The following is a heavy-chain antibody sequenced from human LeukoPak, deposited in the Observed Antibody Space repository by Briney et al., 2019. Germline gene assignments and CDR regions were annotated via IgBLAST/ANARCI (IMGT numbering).Heavy chain of an antibody. CDR1: GFTFSSYA. Sequence: GGSLRLSCAASGFTFSSYAMSWVRQAPGQGLEWVSAISGSGGSTYYADTVKGRFTISRDNSKNTLYPQMDSLRAEDTAVYYCAKGTHYYYYYMDVWGKGTTVTVSS. J-gene: IGHJ6*03. V-gene: IGHV3-23*01. CDR2: ISGSGGST. CDR3: AKGTHYYYYYMDV.